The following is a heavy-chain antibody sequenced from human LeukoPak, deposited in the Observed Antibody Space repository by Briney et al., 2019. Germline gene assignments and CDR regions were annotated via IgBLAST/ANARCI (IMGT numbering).Heavy chain of an antibody. CDR2: IKSKTDGGTI. CDR1: GFTFSNAW. CDR3: SLQYPGDH. Sequence: GGSLRLSCAASGFTFSNAWMSWVRQAPGKGLEWVGRIKSKTDGGTIGYAAPVKGSFTISRDDSKHTLYLQMNSLKTEDTAVYYCSLQYPGDHWGQGTLVTVSS. J-gene: IGHJ4*02. D-gene: IGHD4-11*01. V-gene: IGHV3-15*01.